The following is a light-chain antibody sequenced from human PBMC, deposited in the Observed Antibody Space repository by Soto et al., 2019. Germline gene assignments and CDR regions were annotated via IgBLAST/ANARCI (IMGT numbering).Light chain of an antibody. J-gene: IGKJ1*01. CDR3: QQYGSSSTWT. Sequence: EIVLTQSPGTLSLSPGERATLSCRASQSVSSGYLAWYQHKPGQPPTLLIYAASSRVTGIPDRFSGSGSGTDFTLTISRLEPEDFAVYYCQQYGSSSTWTFGQGTKVEIK. V-gene: IGKV3-20*01. CDR1: QSVSSGY. CDR2: AAS.